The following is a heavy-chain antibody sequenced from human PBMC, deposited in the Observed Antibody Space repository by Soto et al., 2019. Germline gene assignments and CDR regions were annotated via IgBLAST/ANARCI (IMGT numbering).Heavy chain of an antibody. V-gene: IGHV1-2*02. Sequence: EASVKVSCKASGYTFIGYYIHWVRQAPGQGLEWMGWINPNSGGTNYPQKFQGRVTMTRDTSISTAYMELSRLRSDDTAVYYCASYCSGGSCYPTYYGMDVWGQGTTVTVSS. CDR3: ASYCSGGSCYPTYYGMDV. J-gene: IGHJ6*02. CDR2: INPNSGGT. D-gene: IGHD2-15*01. CDR1: GYTFIGYY.